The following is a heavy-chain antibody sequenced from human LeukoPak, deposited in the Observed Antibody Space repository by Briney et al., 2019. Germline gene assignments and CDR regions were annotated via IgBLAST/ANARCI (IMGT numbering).Heavy chain of an antibody. J-gene: IGHJ4*02. CDR1: GGSISSSSYY. Sequence: PSETLSLTCTVSGGSISSSSYYWGWIRQPPGKGLEWIGSIYYSGSTYYNPSLKSRVTISVDTSKNQFSLKLSSVTAADTAVYYCARDTRGSYYAPFDYWGQGTLVTVSS. CDR2: IYYSGST. V-gene: IGHV4-39*07. CDR3: ARDTRGSYYAPFDY. D-gene: IGHD1-26*01.